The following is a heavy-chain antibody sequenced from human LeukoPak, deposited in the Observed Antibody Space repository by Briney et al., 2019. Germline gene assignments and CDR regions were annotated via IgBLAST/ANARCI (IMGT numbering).Heavy chain of an antibody. D-gene: IGHD2-15*01. Sequence: GGSLRLSCAASGFTFSSYSMNWVRQTPGKGLEWVAVISYDGSNKYYADSVKGRFTISRDNSKNTLYLQMNSLRAEDTAVYYCAKDIRCCSGGSCPADAFDIWGQGTMVTVSS. J-gene: IGHJ3*02. CDR2: ISYDGSNK. CDR3: AKDIRCCSGGSCPADAFDI. V-gene: IGHV3-30*18. CDR1: GFTFSSYS.